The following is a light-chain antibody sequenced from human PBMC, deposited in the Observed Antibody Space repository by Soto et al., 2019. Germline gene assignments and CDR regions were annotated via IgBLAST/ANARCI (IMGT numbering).Light chain of an antibody. J-gene: IGLJ1*01. CDR1: SSNIGAGCD. V-gene: IGLV1-40*01. CDR3: QSYDRSLRGYV. Sequence: QAVVTQPPSVSGAPGQRVTISCTGTSSNIGAGCDVHWYQHLPGTAPKLLIYGNTIRPSGVPDRFSGSKSGTSASLAITGLQAEDEADYYCQSYDRSLRGYVFGTGTKVTVL. CDR2: GNT.